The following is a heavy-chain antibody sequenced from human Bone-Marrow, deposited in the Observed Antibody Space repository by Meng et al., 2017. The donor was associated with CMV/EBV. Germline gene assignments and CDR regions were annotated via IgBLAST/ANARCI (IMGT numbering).Heavy chain of an antibody. CDR1: GYTFTRYY. CDR3: ASGNYDFWSGYLLDY. CDR2: INPSGGST. Sequence: ASVKVSCKASGYTFTRYYMHWVRQVPGQGLEWMGMINPSGGSTSYAQKFQGRVTMTRDTSISTAYMELSRLRSDDTAVYYCASGNYDFWSGYLLDYWGQGTLVTVSS. D-gene: IGHD3-3*01. J-gene: IGHJ4*02. V-gene: IGHV1-46*01.